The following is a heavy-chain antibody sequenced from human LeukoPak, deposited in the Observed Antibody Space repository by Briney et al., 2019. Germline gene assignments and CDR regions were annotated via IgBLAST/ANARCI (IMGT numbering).Heavy chain of an antibody. Sequence: GGSLRLSCAASGFTFSSYGMHWVRQAPGKGLDWVAVISSDGSNRYYADSVKGRFTISRDNSKNTLYLQMNSLRAEDTAVYYCARGYCSSTSCYAFDYWGQGTLVTVSS. CDR1: GFTFSSYG. CDR2: ISSDGSNR. V-gene: IGHV3-30*04. J-gene: IGHJ4*02. D-gene: IGHD2-2*01. CDR3: ARGYCSSTSCYAFDY.